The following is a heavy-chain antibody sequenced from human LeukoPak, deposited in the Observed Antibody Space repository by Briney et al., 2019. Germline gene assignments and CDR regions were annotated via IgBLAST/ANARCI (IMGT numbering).Heavy chain of an antibody. CDR3: EQDLGASGDYRPY. CDR1: GFTFSSYA. CDR2: ISGSDSST. V-gene: IGHV3-23*01. Sequence: GGSLRLSCAASGFTFSSYAMSWVRQAPGKGLEWVSAISGSDSSTYYADSVKGRFTISRDNSKNTLYLQMNSLSAEDTAVYYCEQDLGASGDYRPYWGHGSVVTVS. J-gene: IGHJ4*01. D-gene: IGHD2-21*02.